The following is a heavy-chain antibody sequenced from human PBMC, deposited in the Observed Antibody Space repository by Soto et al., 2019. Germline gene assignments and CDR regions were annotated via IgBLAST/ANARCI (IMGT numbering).Heavy chain of an antibody. CDR2: ISPHNFNT. CDR3: ARDEGGYDILTGYYKAHHFDY. V-gene: IGHV1-18*01. D-gene: IGHD3-9*01. J-gene: IGHJ4*02. Sequence: QVHLEQSGAEVKKPGDSVKVSCKASGYTFTHFYITWVRQAPGQGLEWMAAISPHNFNTNFAQKFQGRVTLTTDTSTNTAYMELRSLTSDDTAVYYCARDEGGYDILTGYYKAHHFDYWGQGVLVTVSS. CDR1: GYTFTHFY.